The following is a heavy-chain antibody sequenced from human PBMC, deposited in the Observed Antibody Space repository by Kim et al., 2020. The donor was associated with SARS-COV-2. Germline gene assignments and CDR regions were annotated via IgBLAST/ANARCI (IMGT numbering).Heavy chain of an antibody. CDR2: GRGKT. CDR3: AAGGGMDV. V-gene: IGHV1-58*01. Sequence: GRGKTNYAQKVQEKVTLTRDMSASTAYMELSSLRSEDTAVYYCAAGGGMDVWGQGTTVTVSS. J-gene: IGHJ6*02.